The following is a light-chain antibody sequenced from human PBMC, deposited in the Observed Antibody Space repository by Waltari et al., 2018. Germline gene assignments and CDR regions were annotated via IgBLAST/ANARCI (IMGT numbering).Light chain of an antibody. CDR2: SNN. Sequence: QSVLTQPPSASGTPGQGVTISCSGSRSNIGTNTVNWYQQLPGTAPKVLMYSNNQRPSGAPDRFSGSKSGTSASLAVSGLQSEDECDYYCATWDDSLNGVVFGGGTKLTVL. CDR3: ATWDDSLNGVV. V-gene: IGLV1-44*01. J-gene: IGLJ2*01. CDR1: RSNIGTNT.